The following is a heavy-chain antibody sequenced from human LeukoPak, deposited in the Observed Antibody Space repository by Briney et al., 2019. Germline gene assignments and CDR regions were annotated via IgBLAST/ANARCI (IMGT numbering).Heavy chain of an antibody. V-gene: IGHV3-21*01. CDR1: GFTFSSYS. Sequence: GSLRLSCAASGFTFSSYSMNWVRQAPGKGLEWVSSISSSSYIYYADSVKGRFTISRDNAKNSLYLQMNSLRAEDTAVYYCARVLDSSGYPDYFDYWGQGTLVTVSS. CDR3: ARVLDSSGYPDYFDY. D-gene: IGHD3-22*01. CDR2: ISSSSYI. J-gene: IGHJ4*02.